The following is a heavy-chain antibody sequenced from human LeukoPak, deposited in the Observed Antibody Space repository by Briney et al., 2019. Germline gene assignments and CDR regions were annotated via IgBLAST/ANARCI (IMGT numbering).Heavy chain of an antibody. D-gene: IGHD3-10*01. Sequence: SETLSLTCAVYGGSFSGYYWSWIRQPPGKGLEWIGEINHSGSTNYNPSLKSRVTISVDTSKNQFSLKLSSVTAADTAVYYCARGYYYGSGLRWFDPWGQGTLVTVSS. CDR1: GGSFSGYY. J-gene: IGHJ5*02. CDR3: ARGYYYGSGLRWFDP. CDR2: INHSGST. V-gene: IGHV4-34*01.